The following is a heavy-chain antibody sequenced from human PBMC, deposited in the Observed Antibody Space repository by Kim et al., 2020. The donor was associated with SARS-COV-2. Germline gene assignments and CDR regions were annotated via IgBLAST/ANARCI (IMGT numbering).Heavy chain of an antibody. Sequence: GGSLRLSCADSGFTFRTYAMHWVRQAPGKGLEWVAVISYDGRNEFYADSVKGRFTISRDNSKNTLYLQMNSLRGEDTAMYHCARDRFGSVVRGVDYWGQGTLFTVSS. CDR2: ISYDGRNE. V-gene: IGHV3-30*04. D-gene: IGHD3-16*01. CDR3: ARDRFGSVVRGVDY. CDR1: GFTFRTYA. J-gene: IGHJ4*02.